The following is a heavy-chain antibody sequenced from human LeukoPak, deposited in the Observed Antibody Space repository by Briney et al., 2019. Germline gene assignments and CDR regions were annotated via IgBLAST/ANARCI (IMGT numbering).Heavy chain of an antibody. Sequence: SETLSLTCTVSGGSISSYHWSWIRQPPGKGLEWIGFFYYSGSTNYNPSLKSRVTISVDTSKNQFSLKLSSVTAADTAVYYCARGAVAGPYSYYYYYMDVWGKGTTVTVSS. J-gene: IGHJ6*03. D-gene: IGHD6-19*01. CDR3: ARGAVAGPYSYYYYYMDV. CDR2: FYYSGST. V-gene: IGHV4-59*01. CDR1: GGSISSYH.